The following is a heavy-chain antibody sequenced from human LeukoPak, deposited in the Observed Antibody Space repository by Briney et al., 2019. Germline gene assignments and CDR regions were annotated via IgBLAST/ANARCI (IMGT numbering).Heavy chain of an antibody. D-gene: IGHD6-19*01. J-gene: IGHJ4*02. V-gene: IGHV4-59*01. Sequence: PSETLSLTCAVYGGSFSGYYWSWLRQPPGKGLEWIGYIYYSGSTNDNPSLTSRVTISVDTSKNQFSLKLSSVTAADTAVYYCARTDKQWLVPGPTYYFDYWGQGTLVTVSS. CDR2: IYYSGST. CDR1: GGSFSGYY. CDR3: ARTDKQWLVPGPTYYFDY.